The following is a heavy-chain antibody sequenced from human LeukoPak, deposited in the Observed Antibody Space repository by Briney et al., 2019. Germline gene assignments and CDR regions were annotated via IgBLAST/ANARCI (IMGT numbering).Heavy chain of an antibody. CDR3: AKLAPQWGPGMGNPLGPLDY. Sequence: GRSLRLACAASGFTFSSYGMHWVRQAPGKGLEWVAVISYDGSNKYYADSVKGRFTISRDNSKNTLYLQMNSLRAEDTAVYYCAKLAPQWGPGMGNPLGPLDYWGQGTLVTVSS. D-gene: IGHD3-10*01. CDR1: GFTFSSYG. J-gene: IGHJ4*02. CDR2: ISYDGSNK. V-gene: IGHV3-30*18.